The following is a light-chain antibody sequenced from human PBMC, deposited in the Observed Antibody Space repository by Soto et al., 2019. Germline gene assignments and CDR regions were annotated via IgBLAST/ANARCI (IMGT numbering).Light chain of an antibody. Sequence: SVLTQSPGTLSFSPGERATLSCRASQSVSSSYLAWYQQKPGQAPRLLIYVASSRATGIPDRFSGSGSGTDFSVTISTLEPEDFAVYYCQEYGSAPNTFSGGTKVEIK. J-gene: IGKJ4*01. V-gene: IGKV3-20*01. CDR2: VAS. CDR1: QSVSSSY. CDR3: QEYGSAPNT.